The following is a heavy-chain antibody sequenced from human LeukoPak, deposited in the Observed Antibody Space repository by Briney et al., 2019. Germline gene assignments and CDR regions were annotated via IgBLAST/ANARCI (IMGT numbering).Heavy chain of an antibody. Sequence: SQALSLTCTVSGGSISSGSYYWSWIRQPAGKGLEWIGRIYTSGSTNYNPSLKSRVTISVDTSKNQFSLKLSSVTAADTAVYYCARDSSSGWYGYFDYWGQGTLVTVSS. V-gene: IGHV4-61*02. CDR2: IYTSGST. CDR1: GGSISSGSYY. D-gene: IGHD6-19*01. J-gene: IGHJ4*02. CDR3: ARDSSSGWYGYFDY.